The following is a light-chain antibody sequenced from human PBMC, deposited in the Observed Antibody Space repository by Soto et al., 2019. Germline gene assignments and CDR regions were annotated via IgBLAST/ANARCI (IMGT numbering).Light chain of an antibody. CDR1: QSVSSY. CDR2: DAS. Sequence: EIVLTQSPATLSLSPGERATLSCRASQSVSSYLAWYQQKPGQAPRLLIYDASNRATGVPARFSGRGSGTDFTLTISSLEPEDFAGYYCQLRHAWPPYTFGQGSNVEIK. J-gene: IGKJ2*01. V-gene: IGKV3-11*01. CDR3: QLRHAWPPYT.